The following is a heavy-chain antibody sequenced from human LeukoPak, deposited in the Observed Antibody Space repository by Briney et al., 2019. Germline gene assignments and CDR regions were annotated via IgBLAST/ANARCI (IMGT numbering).Heavy chain of an antibody. Sequence: PSETLSLTCAVYGGSFSGYYWSWIRQPPGKGLEWIGEINHSGSTNYNPSLKSRVTISVDTSKNQFSLKLSSVTAADTAVYYCARMHYDFWSGYYGWFDPWGQGTLVTVSS. D-gene: IGHD3-3*01. CDR1: GGSFSGYY. J-gene: IGHJ5*02. V-gene: IGHV4-34*01. CDR3: ARMHYDFWSGYYGWFDP. CDR2: INHSGST.